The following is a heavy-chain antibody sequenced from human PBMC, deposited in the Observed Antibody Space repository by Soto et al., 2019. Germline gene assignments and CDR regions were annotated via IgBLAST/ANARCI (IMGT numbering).Heavy chain of an antibody. CDR1: GYTFTSYD. CDR3: ASLSGKVAGPTDY. D-gene: IGHD6-19*01. Sequence: ASVKVSCKASGYTFTSYDINWVRQATGQGLEWMGWMNPNSGNTGYAQKVQGRVTMTRNTSISTAYMELSSLRSEDTAVYYCASLSGKVAGPTDYWGQGTLVTVSS. CDR2: MNPNSGNT. V-gene: IGHV1-8*01. J-gene: IGHJ4*02.